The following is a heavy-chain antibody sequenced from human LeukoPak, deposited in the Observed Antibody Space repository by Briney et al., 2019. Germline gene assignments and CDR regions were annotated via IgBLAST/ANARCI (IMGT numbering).Heavy chain of an antibody. CDR2: IYYSGST. V-gene: IGHV4-31*03. J-gene: IGHJ4*02. CDR3: ARDCYDSSGYRFDY. CDR1: GGSISSGGYY. D-gene: IGHD3-22*01. Sequence: SETLSLTCTVSGGSISSGGYYWSWIRQHPGKGLEWIGYIYYSGSTYYNPSLKSRVTISVDTSKNQFSLKLSSVTAADTAVYYCARDCYDSSGYRFDYWGQGTLVTVSS.